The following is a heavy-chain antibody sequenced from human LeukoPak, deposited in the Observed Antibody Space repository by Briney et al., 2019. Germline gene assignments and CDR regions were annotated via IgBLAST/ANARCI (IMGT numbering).Heavy chain of an antibody. CDR3: ASKSGTHFA. J-gene: IGHJ5*02. CDR1: GFTFSIYG. CDR2: ISYDVSNK. D-gene: IGHD3-3*02. Sequence: GRSLRLSCAASGFTFSIYGMHWVRQAPGKGLEWVAFISYDVSNKYYADSVKGRFTIYRDNYKNTLYLQMNSLRAEDTAVYYCASKSGTHFAWGQGTLVTVSS. V-gene: IGHV3-30*03.